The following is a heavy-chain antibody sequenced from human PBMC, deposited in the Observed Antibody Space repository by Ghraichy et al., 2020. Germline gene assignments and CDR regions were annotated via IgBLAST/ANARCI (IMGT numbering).Heavy chain of an antibody. Sequence: SETLSLTCNVSSGPISSSSYYWGWIRQPPGKGLEWIGSLYYSGSTYYNPSLKSRVTISEDTSKNQFSLKLTSVTAADTAVYYCARVLGRANDYWGQGILVTVSS. CDR3: ARVLGRANDY. CDR1: SGPISSSSYY. V-gene: IGHV4-39*07. CDR2: LYYSGST. J-gene: IGHJ4*02. D-gene: IGHD7-27*01.